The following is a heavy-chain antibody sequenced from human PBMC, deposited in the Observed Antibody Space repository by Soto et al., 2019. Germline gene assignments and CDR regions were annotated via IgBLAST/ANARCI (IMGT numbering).Heavy chain of an antibody. J-gene: IGHJ4*02. V-gene: IGHV1-69*13. Sequence: GASVKVSCKASGGTFSSYAISWVRQAPGQGLEWMGGIIPIFGTANYAQKFQGRVTITADESTSTAYMELSSLRSEDTAVYYCAFRIAAAGPVDYWGQGTLVTVSS. CDR3: AFRIAAAGPVDY. CDR2: IIPIFGTA. D-gene: IGHD6-13*01. CDR1: GGTFSSYA.